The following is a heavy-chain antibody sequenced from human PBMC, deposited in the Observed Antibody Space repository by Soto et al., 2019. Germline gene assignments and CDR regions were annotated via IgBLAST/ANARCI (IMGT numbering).Heavy chain of an antibody. CDR3: GRGGIWGSYRYGPGPPYYFDS. Sequence: ASVKVACKASGYTFTGYYRHWVRQDPGQGLEWMGWINPNSGGTNYAQKFQGWVTMTRDTSISTAYMELSRLRSDDTAVYYWGRGGIWGSYRYGPGPPYYFDSWGQGTLVTVSS. J-gene: IGHJ4*02. CDR2: INPNSGGT. CDR1: GYTFTGYY. V-gene: IGHV1-2*04. D-gene: IGHD3-16*02.